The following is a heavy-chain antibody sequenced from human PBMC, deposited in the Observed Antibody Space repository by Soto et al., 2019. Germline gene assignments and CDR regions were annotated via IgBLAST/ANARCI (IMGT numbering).Heavy chain of an antibody. Sequence: QVQLQESGPGLVKPSQTLSLTCTVSGGSISSGDYYWSWIRQPPGKGLEWIGYIYYSGSTYYNPALKSRVTISVDTSKNQFSLKLSSVTAADTAVYYCATTYYDFWSGYWIDDAFDIWGQGTMVTVSS. V-gene: IGHV4-30-4*01. D-gene: IGHD3-3*01. CDR1: GGSISSGDYY. J-gene: IGHJ3*02. CDR3: ATTYYDFWSGYWIDDAFDI. CDR2: IYYSGST.